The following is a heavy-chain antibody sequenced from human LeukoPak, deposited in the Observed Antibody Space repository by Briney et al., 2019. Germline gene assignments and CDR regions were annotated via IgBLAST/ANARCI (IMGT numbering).Heavy chain of an antibody. D-gene: IGHD6-19*01. J-gene: IGHJ4*02. CDR1: RGSIRTYY. CDR3: ARGSGWYSAPTGLDY. Sequence: PSETLSLTCTVSRGSIRTYYWSWIRQSPGKGLEWIGYIYDSGTTKYNPSLKSRVTISVDTSKNQFSLKLSSVTAADTAVYYCARGSGWYSAPTGLDYWGQGTLVTVSS. V-gene: IGHV4-59*01. CDR2: IYDSGTT.